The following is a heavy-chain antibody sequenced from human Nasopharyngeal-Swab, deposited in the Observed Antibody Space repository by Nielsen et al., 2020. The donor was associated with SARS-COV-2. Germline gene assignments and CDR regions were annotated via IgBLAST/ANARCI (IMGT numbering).Heavy chain of an antibody. J-gene: IGHJ6*02. V-gene: IGHV1-8*01. CDR3: ARDPHYES. Sequence: ASVKVSCKASGYTFTSSDINWVRQATGQRLEWMGWMNPNSGNAGYAQKFQGRVTITADESTSTAYMELSSLRSEDTAVYCCARDPHYESWGQGTTVTVSS. CDR2: MNPNSGNA. D-gene: IGHD3-22*01. CDR1: GYTFTSSD.